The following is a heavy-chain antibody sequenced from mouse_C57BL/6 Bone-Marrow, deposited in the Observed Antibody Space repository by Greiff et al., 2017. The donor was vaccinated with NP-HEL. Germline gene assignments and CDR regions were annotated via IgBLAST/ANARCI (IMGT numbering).Heavy chain of an antibody. V-gene: IGHV1-78*01. CDR3: CSLLRTEYFDV. CDR2: IYPGDGST. J-gene: IGHJ1*03. D-gene: IGHD1-2*01. CDR1: GYTFTDHT. Sequence: VKLQESDAELVKPGASVKISCKVSGYTFTDHTIHWMKQRPEQGLEWIGYIYPGDGSTKYNEKFKGKATLTADKSSSTAYMQLNSLTSEDSAVYFCCSLLRTEYFDVWGTGTTVTVSS.